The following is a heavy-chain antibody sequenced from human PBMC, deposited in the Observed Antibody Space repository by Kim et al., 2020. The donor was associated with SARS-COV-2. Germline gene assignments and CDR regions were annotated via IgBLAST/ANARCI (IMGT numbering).Heavy chain of an antibody. D-gene: IGHD4-17*01. CDR1: GYTFTSYY. J-gene: IGHJ6*02. Sequence: ASVKVSCKASGYTFTSYYMHWVRQAPGQGLEWMGIINPSGGSTSYAQKFQGRVTMTRDTSTSTVYMELSSLRSEDTAVYYCVRDQTTVTSAPDNYYYGMDVWGQGTTVTVS. CDR3: VRDQTTVTSAPDNYYYGMDV. V-gene: IGHV1-46*01. CDR2: INPSGGST.